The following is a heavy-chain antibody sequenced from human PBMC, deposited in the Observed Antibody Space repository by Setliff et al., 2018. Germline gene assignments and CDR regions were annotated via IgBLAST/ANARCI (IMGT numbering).Heavy chain of an antibody. Sequence: KSSETLSLTCTVSGDSISNDTYYWSWIRQPAGKGLEWIGRVYTSGSTNYNPSLNSRVTISLDTSKNQFSLKLISVTAADTAVYYCARVAGSGYLDRCFDPWGQGTLVTVS. CDR2: VYTSGST. D-gene: IGHD3-22*01. CDR1: GDSISNDTYY. CDR3: ARVAGSGYLDRCFDP. J-gene: IGHJ5*02. V-gene: IGHV4-61*02.